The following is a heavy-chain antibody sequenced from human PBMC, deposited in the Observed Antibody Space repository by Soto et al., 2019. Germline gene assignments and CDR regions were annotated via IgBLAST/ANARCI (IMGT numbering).Heavy chain of an antibody. CDR1: GYTFTGYY. V-gene: IGHV1-2*02. CDR3: AALHETHSYDIDGYSYDTFDI. Sequence: GASVKVSCKASGYTFTGYYMHWVRQAPGQGLDWMGWINPNSGGTKYAQKFQGRVTMTRDTSISTDYMELSSLRSEDTAVYFCAALHETHSYDIDGYSYDTFDIWGQGTMVTVSS. CDR2: INPNSGGT. D-gene: IGHD3-22*01. J-gene: IGHJ3*02.